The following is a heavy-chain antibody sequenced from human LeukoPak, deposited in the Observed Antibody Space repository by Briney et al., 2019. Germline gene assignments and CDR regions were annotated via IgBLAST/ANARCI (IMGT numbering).Heavy chain of an antibody. D-gene: IGHD3-10*01. J-gene: IGHJ4*02. V-gene: IGHV4-59*01. CDR2: LSYSVRS. CDR1: GGSISTFY. CDR3: AGYMYASGRSGFDY. Sequence: SETLSLTCTVSGGSISTFYWTWIRQPPGKGLEWIGCLSYSVRSTYNPSLKSRVTISLDTSKNQFSLKLSSVTAADTAVYYCAGYMYASGRSGFDYWGQGTLVTVSS.